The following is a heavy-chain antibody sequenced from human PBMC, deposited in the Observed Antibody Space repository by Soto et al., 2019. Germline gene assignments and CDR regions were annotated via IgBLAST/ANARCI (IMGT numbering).Heavy chain of an antibody. V-gene: IGHV3-33*01. J-gene: IGHJ6*02. D-gene: IGHD6-19*01. Sequence: HPGGSLRLSCVTSGYTFNTYNMHWVRQAPGKGLEWVALIWNDGSNRQYADSVKGRFTISRDNAKNSLYLQMNSLRAEDTAVYYCARDPEVAGTPSYYYGMDVWGQGTTVTVSS. CDR3: ARDPEVAGTPSYYYGMDV. CDR1: GYTFNTYN. CDR2: IWNDGSNR.